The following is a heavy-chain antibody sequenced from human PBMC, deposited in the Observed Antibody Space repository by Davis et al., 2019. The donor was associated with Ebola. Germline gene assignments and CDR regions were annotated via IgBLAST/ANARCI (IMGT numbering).Heavy chain of an antibody. V-gene: IGHV3-48*03. J-gene: IGHJ4*02. D-gene: IGHD6-19*01. CDR2: ISSSGSTT. CDR3: SSRPSSGSGGDY. Sequence: GESLKISCAASGFTFSSYEMNWVRQAPGKGLEWVSYISSSGSTTYYADSVKGRFTISRDNAKNSLYLQMNSLKTEDTAVYYCSSRPSSGSGGDYWGQGTLVTVSS. CDR1: GFTFSSYE.